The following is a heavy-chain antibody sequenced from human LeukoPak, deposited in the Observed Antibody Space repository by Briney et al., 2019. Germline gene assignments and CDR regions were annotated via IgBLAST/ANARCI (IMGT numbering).Heavy chain of an antibody. CDR1: GGSISSYY. J-gene: IGHJ4*02. D-gene: IGHD6-19*01. Sequence: TSETLSLTCTVSGGSISSYYWSWIRQPPGKGLEWIGYIYYSGSTNFNPSLKSRVTISVDTSKNQFSLKLSSVTAADTAVYYCARLRQQWLVFDYWGQGTLVTVSS. V-gene: IGHV4-59*08. CDR2: IYYSGST. CDR3: ARLRQQWLVFDY.